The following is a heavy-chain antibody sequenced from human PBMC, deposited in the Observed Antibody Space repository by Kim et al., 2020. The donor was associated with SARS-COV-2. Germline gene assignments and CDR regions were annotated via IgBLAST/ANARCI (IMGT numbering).Heavy chain of an antibody. CDR2: IYHSGST. D-gene: IGHD2-2*01. CDR3: ASEPGTSAFDI. CDR1: GGSISSSNW. V-gene: IGHV4-4*02. Sequence: SETLSLTCAVSGGSISSSNWWSWVRQPPGKGLEWLGEIYHSGSTNYNPSLKSRVTISVDKSKNQFSLKLSSVTAADTAVYYCASEPGTSAFDIWGQGTMVTVSS. J-gene: IGHJ3*02.